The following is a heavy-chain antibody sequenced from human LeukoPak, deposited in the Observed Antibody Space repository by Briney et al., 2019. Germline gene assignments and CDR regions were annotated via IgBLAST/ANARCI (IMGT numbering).Heavy chain of an antibody. Sequence: SETLSLTCAVYGGSFSGYYWSWIRQPPGKGLEWIGEINHSGSTNYNPSLKSRATISVDTSKNQFSLKLSSVTAADTAVYYCARGLYYYGSGSYYSPPWYYYYGMDVWGKGTTVTVSS. CDR2: INHSGST. D-gene: IGHD3-10*01. CDR3: ARGLYYYGSGSYYSPPWYYYYGMDV. V-gene: IGHV4-34*01. J-gene: IGHJ6*04. CDR1: GGSFSGYY.